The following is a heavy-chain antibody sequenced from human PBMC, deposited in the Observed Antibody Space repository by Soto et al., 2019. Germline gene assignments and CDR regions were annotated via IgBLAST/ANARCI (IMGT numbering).Heavy chain of an antibody. CDR1: GGSVSSGSYF. CDR2: IYYTGNT. D-gene: IGHD3-16*01. J-gene: IGHJ4*02. V-gene: IGHV4-61*03. Sequence: QVQLQESGPGLVKTSETLSLTCTVSGGSVSSGSYFWSWIRQPPGKGLEWLGYIYYTGNTNYNPSLKSRLTISVDSSKNHFSLKLSSVTAADTAVYYWAIEKTGDLTFLDSWGQGTLVTVSS. CDR3: AIEKTGDLTFLDS.